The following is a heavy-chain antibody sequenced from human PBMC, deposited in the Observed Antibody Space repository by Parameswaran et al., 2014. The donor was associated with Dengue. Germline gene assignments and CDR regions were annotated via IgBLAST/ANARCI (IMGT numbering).Heavy chain of an antibody. Sequence: RWIRQPPGKGLEWIGYIYYSGSTNYNPSLKSRVTISVDTSKNQFSLKLSSVTAADTAVYYCARAHPNSSGYYFDYWGQGTLVTVSS. D-gene: IGHD3-22*01. V-gene: IGHV4-59*01. J-gene: IGHJ4*02. CDR2: IYYSGST. CDR3: ARAHPNSSGYYFDY.